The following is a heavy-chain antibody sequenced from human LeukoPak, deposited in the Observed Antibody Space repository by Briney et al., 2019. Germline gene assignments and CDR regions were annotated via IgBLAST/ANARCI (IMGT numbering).Heavy chain of an antibody. CDR1: GFSFSRYA. D-gene: IGHD6-19*01. CDR3: AKQRVAGAPFFDY. V-gene: IGHV3-23*01. J-gene: IGHJ4*02. CDR2: ISGSGGST. Sequence: GGALRLSCAASGFSFSRYAMSWVRPAPGEGLGWVSAISGSGGSTYYADSVKGRFTISRDNSKNTLYLQMNSLRAEDTAVYYCAKQRVAGAPFFDYWGQGTLVTVSS.